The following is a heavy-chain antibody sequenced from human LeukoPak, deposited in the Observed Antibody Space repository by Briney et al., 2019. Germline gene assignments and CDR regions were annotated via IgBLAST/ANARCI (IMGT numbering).Heavy chain of an antibody. CDR1: GYTFTGYY. CDR3: ARSRWELLPHFDY. J-gene: IGHJ4*02. D-gene: IGHD1-26*01. Sequence: ASVKVSCKASGYTFTGYYMHWVRQAPGQGLEWMGWINLNSGGTNYAQKFQGWVTMTRDTSISTAYMELSRLRSDDTAVYYCARSRWELLPHFDYWGQGTLVTVSS. CDR2: INLNSGGT. V-gene: IGHV1-2*04.